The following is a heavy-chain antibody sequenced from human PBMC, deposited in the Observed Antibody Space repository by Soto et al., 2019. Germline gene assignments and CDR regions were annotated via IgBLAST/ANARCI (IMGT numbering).Heavy chain of an antibody. CDR1: SGSINSFY. J-gene: IGHJ4*02. CDR3: ARDRVIGTSYSDY. Sequence: PSETLSLTCTVSSGSINSFYWAWIRQPAGKGLEWIGRIHSSGTTNYNPSLKSRVTMSVDTSKNQFSLKLTSVIAADTAVYYCARDRVIGTSYSDYWGQGILVTVSS. D-gene: IGHD1-7*01. CDR2: IHSSGTT. V-gene: IGHV4-4*07.